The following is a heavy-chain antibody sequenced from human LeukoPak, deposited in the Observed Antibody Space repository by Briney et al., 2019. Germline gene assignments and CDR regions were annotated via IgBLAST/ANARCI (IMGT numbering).Heavy chain of an antibody. CDR3: ARLYQGKRPPDY. D-gene: IGHD6-25*01. Sequence: SETLSLTCTVSGGSISSGTYYWGWIRQPPGKGLEWIGSVHYSGSTYYSPSLKSRVTISADTSKNQLSLSLRSVTAADTAVYYCARLYQGKRPPDYWGQGTLVTVSS. CDR2: VHYSGST. V-gene: IGHV4-39*01. J-gene: IGHJ4*02. CDR1: GGSISSGTYY.